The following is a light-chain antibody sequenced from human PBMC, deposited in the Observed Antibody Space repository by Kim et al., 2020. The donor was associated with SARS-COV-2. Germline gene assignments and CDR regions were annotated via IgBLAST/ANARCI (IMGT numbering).Light chain of an antibody. Sequence: GQSISISCSGTSSAVGAYTYVSWYQQHPGKAPNLILYDVSDRPSGVSNRFSGSKSGYTASLTISGLQAEDEADYYCSSYTTSNTYVFGTGTKVTVL. CDR1: SSAVGAYTY. J-gene: IGLJ1*01. CDR2: DVS. V-gene: IGLV2-14*03. CDR3: SSYTTSNTYV.